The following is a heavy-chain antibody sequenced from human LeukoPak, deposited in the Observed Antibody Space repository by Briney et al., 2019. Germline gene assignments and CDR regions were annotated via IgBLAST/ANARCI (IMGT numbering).Heavy chain of an antibody. V-gene: IGHV4-34*01. Sequence: PSETLSLTCAVYGGSFSGYYWSWIRQPPGKGLEWIGEINHSGSTNYNPSLKSRVTISVDTSKNQFSLKLSSVTAADTAVYYCARVSGIAAVDYWGQGTLVTVSS. CDR1: GGSFSGYY. CDR3: ARVSGIAAVDY. J-gene: IGHJ4*02. CDR2: INHSGST. D-gene: IGHD6-13*01.